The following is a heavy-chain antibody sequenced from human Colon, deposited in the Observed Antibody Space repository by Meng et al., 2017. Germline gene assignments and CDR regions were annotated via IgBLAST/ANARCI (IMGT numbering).Heavy chain of an antibody. CDR1: ASDFPTSG. Sequence: VGCVWWLIEAWGCLRPTGVAVASDFPTSGTSRARSVSVKELGWGSSIIGSNDSTYYAHSVKRRFTISSDKSKNTLYLQMNSLRAEDTAVYFCARGGAYVAAATDYWGQGTLVTVSS. D-gene: IGHD6-13*01. CDR3: ARGGAYVAAATDY. J-gene: IGHJ4*02. V-gene: IGHV3-23*04. CDR2: IIGSNDST.